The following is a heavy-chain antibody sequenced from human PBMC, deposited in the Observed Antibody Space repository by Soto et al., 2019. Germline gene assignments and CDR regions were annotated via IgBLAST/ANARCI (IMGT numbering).Heavy chain of an antibody. J-gene: IGHJ4*02. Sequence: PGGSLRLSCAASGFTIDDYAMHWVRQAPGKGLEWVSGISWNSGSIGYADSVKGRFTISRDNAKNSLYLQMNSLRAEDTALYYCAKARYYGYYFDYWGQGTLVTVSS. CDR1: GFTIDDYA. CDR2: ISWNSGSI. CDR3: AKARYYGYYFDY. D-gene: IGHD3-3*01. V-gene: IGHV3-9*01.